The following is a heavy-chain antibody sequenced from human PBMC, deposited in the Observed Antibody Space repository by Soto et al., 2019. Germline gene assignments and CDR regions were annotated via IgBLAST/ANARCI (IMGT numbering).Heavy chain of an antibody. D-gene: IGHD6-19*01. CDR3: ARIRVAGLWYFDL. J-gene: IGHJ2*01. CDR2: IFSNDEK. Sequence: QVTLKASGPVLVKPTEPLTLTCTVSGFSLSNARMGVSWIRQPPGKALEWLAHIFSNDEKSYSTSLKSRLTISKDTSKSQLGLTMTNVDPVDTAAYYGARIRVAGLWYFDLWGRGTLVTVSS. V-gene: IGHV2-26*01. CDR1: GFSLSNARMG.